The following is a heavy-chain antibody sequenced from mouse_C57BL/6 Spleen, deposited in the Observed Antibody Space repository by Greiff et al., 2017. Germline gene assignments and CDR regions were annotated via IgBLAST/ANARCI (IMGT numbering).Heavy chain of an antibody. CDR3: ARYGYYERGAMGD. D-gene: IGHD2-3*01. CDR1: GYTFTSYW. Sequence: QVHVKQSGAELVKPGASVKLSCKASGYTFTSYWMHWVKQRPGQGLEWIGNINPSSGYTKYNQKFKDKATLTADKSSSTAYMQLSSLTYEDSAVYYCARYGYYERGAMGDWGQGTSVTVSS. J-gene: IGHJ4*01. CDR2: INPSSGYT. V-gene: IGHV1-7*01.